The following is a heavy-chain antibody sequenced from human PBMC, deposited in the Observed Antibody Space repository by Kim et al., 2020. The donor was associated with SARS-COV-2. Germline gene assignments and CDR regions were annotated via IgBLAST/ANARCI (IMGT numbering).Heavy chain of an antibody. Sequence: GESLKISCRGSGYSFSTYWIVWVRQMPGKGLEWMGIILPRDSDTRYSPSFQGQVTISVDQSTATAYVQWNSLEASDTAIYYCARPKYSGYGGDFHGLDVW. CDR1: GYSFSTYW. V-gene: IGHV5-51*01. D-gene: IGHD5-12*01. CDR2: ILPRDSDT. CDR3: ARPKYSGYGGDFHGLDV. J-gene: IGHJ6*01.